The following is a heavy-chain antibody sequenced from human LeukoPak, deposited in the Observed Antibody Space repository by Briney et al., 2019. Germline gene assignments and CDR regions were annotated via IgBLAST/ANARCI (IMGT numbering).Heavy chain of an antibody. Sequence: GASVKVSCKASGCTFSSYAISWVRQAPGKGLEWMGRIIPMFGTANYAHKFQGRVTITADESTSTAYMELSSLRSEDTAVYYCARDPDSSSAGYFQHWGQGTLVTVSS. D-gene: IGHD6-6*01. V-gene: IGHV1-69*15. CDR1: GCTFSSYA. CDR3: ARDPDSSSAGYFQH. CDR2: IIPMFGTA. J-gene: IGHJ1*01.